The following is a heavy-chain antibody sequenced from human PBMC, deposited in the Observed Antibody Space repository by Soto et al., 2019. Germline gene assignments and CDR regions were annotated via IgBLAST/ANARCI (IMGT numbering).Heavy chain of an antibody. CDR2: INPSADST. CDR3: ASFNTVRVVTAMPL. J-gene: IGHJ3*01. D-gene: IGHD2-21*02. V-gene: IGHV1-46*01. Sequence: EASVKVSCKASGYTFTNYFIHWVRQAPGQGLEWMGIINPSADSTSYTQKFQGRVTITRDTSASTAYMDLSNLRSEDTAVYYCASFNTVRVVTAMPLWGQGTMVTVSS. CDR1: GYTFTNYF.